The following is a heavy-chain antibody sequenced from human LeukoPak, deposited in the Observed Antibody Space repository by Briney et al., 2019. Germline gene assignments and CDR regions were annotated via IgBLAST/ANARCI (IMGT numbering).Heavy chain of an antibody. D-gene: IGHD6-13*01. CDR2: IYPGDSDT. J-gene: IGHJ4*02. V-gene: IGHV5-51*01. CDR3: AREAEHSSSLFDY. CDR1: GYSFTSYW. Sequence: GESLKISCKGSGYSFTSYWIGWVRQLPGRGLEWMGIIYPGDSDTRYSPSFQGQVTISADKSISTAYLQWSSLKASDTAMYYCAREAEHSSSLFDYWGQGTLVTVSS.